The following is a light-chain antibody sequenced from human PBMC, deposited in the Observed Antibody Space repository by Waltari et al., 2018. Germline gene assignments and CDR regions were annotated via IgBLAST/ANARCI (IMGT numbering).Light chain of an antibody. CDR1: QSICPY. CDR3: EQSYSAPFT. V-gene: IGKV1-39*01. Sequence: DIQMTQSQSSLSASVGDKVTITRRASQSICPYLNWYQQKPGKAPKLLIYAASGLQSGVPSRFSGSGSGADFTLTISSLQREDFATYYCEQSYSAPFTFGPGTKVDFK. J-gene: IGKJ3*01. CDR2: AAS.